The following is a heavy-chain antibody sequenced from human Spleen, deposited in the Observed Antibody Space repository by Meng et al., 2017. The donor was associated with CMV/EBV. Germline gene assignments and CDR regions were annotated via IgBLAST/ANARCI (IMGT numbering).Heavy chain of an antibody. D-gene: IGHD3-22*01. V-gene: IGHV4-31*03. Sequence: SETLSLTCSVSGGSITSGYFYWTWIRQHPGKGLEWIGYIYNSGATYYNPSLKSRVTISLDTSKNQFSLKLTSVTAADTAVYYCARDNGNYYDSSGYRRGFDIWGQGTMVTVSS. CDR2: IYNSGAT. CDR3: ARDNGNYYDSSGYRRGFDI. J-gene: IGHJ3*02. CDR1: GGSITSGYFY.